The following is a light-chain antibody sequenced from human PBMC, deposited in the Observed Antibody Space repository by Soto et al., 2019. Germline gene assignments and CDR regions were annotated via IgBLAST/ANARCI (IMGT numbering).Light chain of an antibody. CDR2: GSS. CDR3: LQDNNWPLST. V-gene: IGKV3-15*01. J-gene: IGKJ5*01. CDR1: QSVSTN. Sequence: EIVLTQSPVTLSVSPGERATLSCRASQSVSTNLAWYQQKLGQAPRVLIYGSSSRATGVPTRFSGRGSGTEFTLTINSLQSEDSGIYYCLQDNNWPLSTFGQGTRLEIK.